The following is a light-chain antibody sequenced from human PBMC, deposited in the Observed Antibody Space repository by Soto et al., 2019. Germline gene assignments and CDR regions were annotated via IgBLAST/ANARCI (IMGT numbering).Light chain of an antibody. CDR3: QQYESSPWT. CDR1: QSISSSS. V-gene: IGKV3-20*01. J-gene: IGKJ1*01. Sequence: EIVLTQSPGTLSLSPGERATLSCRASQSISSSSLAWYQQKPGQAPRLLFYGASSRATGIPDRFRGSGSGTDFTLTISRLVPEDFAVYYCQQYESSPWTFGPGTRVEIK. CDR2: GAS.